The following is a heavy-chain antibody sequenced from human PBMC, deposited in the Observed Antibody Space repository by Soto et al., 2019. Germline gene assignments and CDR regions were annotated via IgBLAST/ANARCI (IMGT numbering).Heavy chain of an antibody. J-gene: IGHJ4*02. CDR3: ARTPSGYSSSSGRSEYYFDY. D-gene: IGHD6-6*01. V-gene: IGHV4-59*01. CDR2: IYYSGST. CDR1: GGSISSYY. Sequence: PSETLSLTCTVSGGSISSYYWSWIRQPPGKGLEWIGYIYYSGSTNYNPSLKSRVTISVDTSTNQFSLKLSSVTAADTAVYYCARTPSGYSSSSGRSEYYFDYWGQGTLVTVSS.